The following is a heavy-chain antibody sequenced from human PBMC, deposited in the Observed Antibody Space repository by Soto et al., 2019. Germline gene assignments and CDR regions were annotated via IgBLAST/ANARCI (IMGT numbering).Heavy chain of an antibody. D-gene: IGHD1-1*01. CDR3: AKRITSTIGQFDS. Sequence: GGSLRLSCAASGFTFSSYAMGWVRQAPGKGLEWVSSISGIGHSTYYADSVKGRFTISRDNSKNTLHLQMNSLRAEDTAVYYCAKRITSTIGQFDSWGQGTLVTLSS. CDR1: GFTFSSYA. J-gene: IGHJ4*02. CDR2: ISGIGHST. V-gene: IGHV3-23*01.